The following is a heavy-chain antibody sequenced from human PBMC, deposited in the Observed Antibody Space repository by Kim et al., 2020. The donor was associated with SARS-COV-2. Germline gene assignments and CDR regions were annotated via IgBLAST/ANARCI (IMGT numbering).Heavy chain of an antibody. V-gene: IGHV1-69*13. CDR3: AATVTTLGAFDAFDI. CDR1: GGTFSSYA. CDR2: IIPIFGTA. D-gene: IGHD4-4*01. Sequence: SVKVSCKASGGTFSSYAISWVRQAPGQGLEWMGGIIPIFGTANYAQKFQGRVTITADESTSTVYMELSSLRSEDTAVYYCAATVTTLGAFDAFDIWGQGTMVTVSS. J-gene: IGHJ3*02.